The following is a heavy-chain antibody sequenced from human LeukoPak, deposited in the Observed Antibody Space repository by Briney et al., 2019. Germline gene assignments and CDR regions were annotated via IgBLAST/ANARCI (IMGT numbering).Heavy chain of an antibody. CDR2: IYYSGST. V-gene: IGHV4-31*11. D-gene: IGHD6-19*01. J-gene: IGHJ5*02. Sequence: SETLSLTCAVFGGSFSDYYWSWIRQHPGKGLEWIGYIYYSGSTYYNPSLKSRVTISVDTSKNQFSLKLSSVTAADTAVYYCARVWLENLLNWFDPWGQGTLVTVSS. CDR3: ARVWLENLLNWFDP. CDR1: GGSFSDYY.